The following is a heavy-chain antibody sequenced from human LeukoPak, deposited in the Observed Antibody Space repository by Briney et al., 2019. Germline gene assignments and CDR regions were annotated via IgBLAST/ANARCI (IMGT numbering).Heavy chain of an antibody. CDR2: INPNSGGT. CDR1: GYTFTGYY. CDR3: SRSRHTRFPPKGFDP. V-gene: IGHV1-2*02. J-gene: IGHJ5*02. Sequence: GASVKVSCKASGYTFTGYYMHWVRQAPGQGLEWMGWINPNSGGTNYGQKFQGRVTLTRDTSISTAYMELSRLRSDDTAVYFSSRSRHTRFPPKGFDPWGQGTLVTVSS. D-gene: IGHD3-9*01.